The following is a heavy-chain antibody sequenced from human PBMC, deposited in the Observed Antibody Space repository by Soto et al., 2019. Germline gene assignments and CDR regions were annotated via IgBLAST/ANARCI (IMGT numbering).Heavy chain of an antibody. V-gene: IGHV2-5*02. CDR2: IYWDDYE. Sequence: QITLRESGPALVRPAQNLTLTCTFSGFSLTSHHMGVAWIRQPPGKAMEALALIYWDDYERFNPSLKDRLAISKDTSKNQVVLTMTNMGPLDTASYFCAHAGDYDLLSFDHWGPGTLVTVSS. J-gene: IGHJ4*02. CDR1: GFSLTSHHMG. CDR3: AHAGDYDLLSFDH. D-gene: IGHD4-17*01.